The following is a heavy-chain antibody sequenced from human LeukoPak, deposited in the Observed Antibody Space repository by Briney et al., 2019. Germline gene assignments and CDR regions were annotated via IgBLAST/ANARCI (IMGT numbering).Heavy chain of an antibody. CDR2: INHSGST. V-gene: IGHV4-34*01. CDR1: GGSFSGYY. J-gene: IGHJ3*02. CDR3: ARVLYTYDAFDI. D-gene: IGHD2/OR15-2a*01. Sequence: SETLSLTCAVYGGSFSGYYWSWIRQPPGKGLEWIGEINHSGSTNYNPSLKSRVTISVDTSKNQSSLKLSSVTAADTAVYYCARVLYTYDAFDIWGQGTMVTVSS.